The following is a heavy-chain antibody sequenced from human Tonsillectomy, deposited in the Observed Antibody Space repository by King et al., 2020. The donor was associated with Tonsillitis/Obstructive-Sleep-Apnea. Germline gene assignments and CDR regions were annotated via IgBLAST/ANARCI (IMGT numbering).Heavy chain of an antibody. CDR3: ARRRGGISTGYSNDY. Sequence: VQLVESGAEVKKPGESLTISCKGSGYGFTIYWITWVRQMPGKGLEWMGRIDPGDSYTTYSPSFQGHVTISVDKSFSTAYLQWNSLKPSDTAIYYCARRRGGISTGYSNDYWGQGTLVTVSS. D-gene: IGHD3-9*01. CDR2: IDPGDSYT. V-gene: IGHV5-10-1*01. CDR1: GYGFTIYW. J-gene: IGHJ4*02.